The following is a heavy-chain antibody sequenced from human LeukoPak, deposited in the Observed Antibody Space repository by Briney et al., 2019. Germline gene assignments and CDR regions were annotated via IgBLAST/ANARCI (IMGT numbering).Heavy chain of an antibody. V-gene: IGHV3-7*01. CDR3: AREPGIGYAFDI. CDR1: GLTFASSW. CDR2: IKEDGSEK. J-gene: IGHJ3*02. Sequence: GGSLRLSCVVSGLTFASSWMTWVRQAPGKGLEWVANIKEDGSEKHYVDSVEGRFTISRDNAKNSLYLQMNSLRAEDTAVYYCAREPGIGYAFDIWGQGTMVTVSS. D-gene: IGHD3-10*01.